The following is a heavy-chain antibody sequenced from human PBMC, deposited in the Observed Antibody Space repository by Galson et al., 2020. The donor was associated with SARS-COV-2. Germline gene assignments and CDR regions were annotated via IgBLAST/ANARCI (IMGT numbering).Heavy chain of an antibody. CDR1: GYNFNIYS. V-gene: IGHV1-3*01. Sequence: ASVKVSCKASGYNFNIYSIHWVRQAPGRRLEWMGWINVVNGNTEYSQRFQGRVTFTRDTSATTAYMELRSLRSEDTAVYYCARVMAHGSGTYYRPKYYYGLDVWGQGTTVTVSS. D-gene: IGHD3-10*01. CDR3: ARVMAHGSGTYYRPKYYYGLDV. CDR2: INVVNGNT. J-gene: IGHJ6*02.